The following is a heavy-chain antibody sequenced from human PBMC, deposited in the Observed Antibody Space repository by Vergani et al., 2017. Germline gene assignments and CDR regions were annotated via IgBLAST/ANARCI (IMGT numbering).Heavy chain of an antibody. CDR3: ARTLKDEGSPHGRYFNC. Sequence: QVQLVQSGAEVKQPGASVKVSCKASGYTFTSYGISWVRQAPGQGLEWMGWISAYNGNTNYAQQLQGRVTMTTATSTSTAYMELRRLRSDDTAVYYCARTLKDEGSPHGRYFNCWGQGTLVTVSS. CDR2: ISAYNGNT. J-gene: IGHJ4*02. D-gene: IGHD3-10*01. CDR1: GYTFTSYG. V-gene: IGHV1-18*04.